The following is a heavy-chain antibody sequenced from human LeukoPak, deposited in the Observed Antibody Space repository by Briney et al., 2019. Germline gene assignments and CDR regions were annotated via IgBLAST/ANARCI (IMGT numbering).Heavy chain of an antibody. Sequence: SETLSLTCAVYGGSFSGYYWSWIRQPPGKGLEWIGEINHSGSTNYNPSLKSRVTISVDTSKNQFSLKLSSVTAADTAVYYCARGVRGVIIMGNWFYPWGQGTLVTVSS. CDR2: INHSGST. D-gene: IGHD3-10*01. CDR1: GGSFSGYY. J-gene: IGHJ5*02. CDR3: ARGVRGVIIMGNWFYP. V-gene: IGHV4-34*01.